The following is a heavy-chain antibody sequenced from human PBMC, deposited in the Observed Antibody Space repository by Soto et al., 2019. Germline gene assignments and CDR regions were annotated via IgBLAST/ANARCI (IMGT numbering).Heavy chain of an antibody. CDR2: INPNSGGT. Sequence: EASVKVSCKASGYTFTGYYMHWVRQAPGQGLEWMGWINPNSGGTNYAQKFQGWVTMTRDTAISPAYMEPSRLRSDDTAVYSCARESTYYDFWSGPMSPYYYYGMGVWGQGTTVTVSS. CDR1: GYTFTGYY. V-gene: IGHV1-2*04. J-gene: IGHJ6*02. CDR3: ARESTYYDFWSGPMSPYYYYGMGV. D-gene: IGHD3-3*01.